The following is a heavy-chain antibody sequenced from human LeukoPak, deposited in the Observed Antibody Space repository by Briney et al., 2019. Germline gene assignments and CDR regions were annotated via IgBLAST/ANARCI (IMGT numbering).Heavy chain of an antibody. CDR2: FGISGTI. D-gene: IGHD5/OR15-5a*01. V-gene: IGHV3-69-1*01. Sequence: KAGGSLRLSCAPSGFAVNTYDKHWVRQAPGEGPQWIAYFGISGTIYYADSVRGRFTISRDSAKNSLYLQMNGLRVDDTAIYYCAGYGVYPYWGQGTPVTVSS. J-gene: IGHJ4*02. CDR1: GFAVNTYD. CDR3: AGYGVYPY.